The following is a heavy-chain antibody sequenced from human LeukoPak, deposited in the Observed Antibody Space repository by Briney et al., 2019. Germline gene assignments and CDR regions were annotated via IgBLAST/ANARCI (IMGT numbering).Heavy chain of an antibody. V-gene: IGHV1-46*01. J-gene: IGHJ4*02. CDR2: IDPSGGDT. D-gene: IGHD2-2*01. CDR3: AKVREYCATTSCYAPFDS. Sequence: ASVKVSCKASGYTFTNYYMQWVRQAPGQGVEWMGIIDPSGGDTRYAQTFQGRVTLTMDTSTSTVYMQVSSLRSEDTAVYYCAKVREYCATTSCYAPFDSWGQGTLVTVSS. CDR1: GYTFTNYY.